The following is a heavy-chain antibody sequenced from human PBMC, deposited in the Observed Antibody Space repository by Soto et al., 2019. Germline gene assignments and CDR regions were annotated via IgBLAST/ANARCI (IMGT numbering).Heavy chain of an antibody. CDR3: ARQRPTDGRWEFANYYGMDV. CDR2: IYHNGNT. Sequence: SETLSLTCSVSGGSIRSSHTSTYWTWIRQPPGKGLEWIAYIYHNGNTAYNPSLKSRITISVDSSKNQFSLKLSSVTAADTAVYYCARQRPTDGRWEFANYYGMDVWGQGTPVTVSS. CDR1: GGSIRSSHTSTY. D-gene: IGHD1-26*01. J-gene: IGHJ6*02. V-gene: IGHV4-61*05.